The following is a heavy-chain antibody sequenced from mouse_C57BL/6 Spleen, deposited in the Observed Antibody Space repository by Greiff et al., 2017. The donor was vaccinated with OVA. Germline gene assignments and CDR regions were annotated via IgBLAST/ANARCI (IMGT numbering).Heavy chain of an antibody. CDR3: ARGRIEDWFAY. CDR1: GYTFTSYW. V-gene: IGHV1-64*01. J-gene: IGHJ3*01. Sequence: QVQLQQSGAELVKPGASVKLSCKASGYTFTSYWMHWVKQRPGQGLEWIGMIHPNSGSTNYNEKFKSKATLTVDKSSSTAYMQLSSLTSEDSAVYYCARGRIEDWFAYWGQGTLVTVSA. CDR2: IHPNSGST.